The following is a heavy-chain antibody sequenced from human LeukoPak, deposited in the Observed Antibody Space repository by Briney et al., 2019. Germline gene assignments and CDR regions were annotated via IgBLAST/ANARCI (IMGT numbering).Heavy chain of an antibody. Sequence: SETLSLTCTVSGGSVSSYYWSWIRHPPGKGLGWMGYSYYSGSTNSNPYLRIRIPITVETPKNQISLKLNSVTAAAGAVYYCARHGYYYGSGTRGWGEGTLVTVSS. J-gene: IGHJ4*02. D-gene: IGHD3-10*01. CDR3: ARHGYYYGSGTRG. V-gene: IGHV4-59*08. CDR1: GGSVSSYY. CDR2: SYYSGST.